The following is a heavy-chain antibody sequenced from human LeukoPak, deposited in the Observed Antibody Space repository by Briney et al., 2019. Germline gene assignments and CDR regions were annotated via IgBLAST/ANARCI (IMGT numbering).Heavy chain of an antibody. Sequence: SETLSLTCTVSGGSISSYYRSWIRQPPGKGLEWIGYIYYSGNSNYNPSLKSRVTISADTSKNEFSLKLSSVTAADTAVYYCATRGTGVAASFNSWGQGALVTVSS. D-gene: IGHD2-15*01. J-gene: IGHJ4*02. V-gene: IGHV4-59*01. CDR3: ATRGTGVAASFNS. CDR2: IYYSGNS. CDR1: GGSISSYY.